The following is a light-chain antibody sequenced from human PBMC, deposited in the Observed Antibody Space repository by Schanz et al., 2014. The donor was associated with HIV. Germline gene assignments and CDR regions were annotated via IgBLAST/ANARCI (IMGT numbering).Light chain of an antibody. CDR2: DVT. CDR3: SSYAGSNTNVV. CDR1: TSDVGGYNY. Sequence: QSALTQPASVSGSPGQSITISCTGTTSDVGGYNYVSWYQQHPGKAPKLIIYDVTNRPSGVSSRFSGSKSGNTASLTISGLQAEDEADYYCSSYAGSNTNVVFGGGTKLTVL. J-gene: IGLJ2*01. V-gene: IGLV2-14*03.